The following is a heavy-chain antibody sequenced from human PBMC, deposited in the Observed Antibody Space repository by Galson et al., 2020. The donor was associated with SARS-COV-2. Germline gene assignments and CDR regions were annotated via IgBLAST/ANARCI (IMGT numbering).Heavy chain of an antibody. D-gene: IGHD2-15*01. CDR3: ATGSGYCSDDDCFYYGLDV. J-gene: IGHJ6*02. V-gene: IGHV4-34*01. CDR1: NGSSNDYY. CDR2: IINSGST. Sequence: SETLSLTCAVSNGSSNDYYWTWIRKSPGRGLEWIGEIINSGSTNYNPSLRSRLTRSVDASKTQFSLKLSSVTAADTAVYYCATGSGYCSDDDCFYYGLDVWGQGTTVTVSS.